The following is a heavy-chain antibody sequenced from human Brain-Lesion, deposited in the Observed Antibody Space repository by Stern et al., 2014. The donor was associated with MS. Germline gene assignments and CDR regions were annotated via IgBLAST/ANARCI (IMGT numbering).Heavy chain of an antibody. CDR1: GGSISSGGYY. J-gene: IGHJ6*02. CDR2: IFNSGST. D-gene: IGHD2-2*01. V-gene: IGHV4-61*02. Sequence: VQLLESGPGLVKPSQTLSLSCTVSGGSISSGGYYWSWIRQPAGKGLEWIGRIFNSGSTSYNPSLQSRVTISIDHSKKQFSLRLNPMTAADTAVYYCARGRVVPGFQYYATDVWGQGTTVIVSS. CDR3: ARGRVVPGFQYYATDV.